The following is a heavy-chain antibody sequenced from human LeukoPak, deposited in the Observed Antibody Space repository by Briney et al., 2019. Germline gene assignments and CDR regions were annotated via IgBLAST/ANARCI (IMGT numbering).Heavy chain of an antibody. CDR3: ARGIGTSYDSSRDAFDI. J-gene: IGHJ3*02. V-gene: IGHV4-61*02. D-gene: IGHD3-22*01. CDR1: AGSTNSGDYY. Sequence: SQTLSLTXTVSAGSTNSGDYYWSWIRQPAGKGLEWTGRIYSPGTNYNYNPSVKSRVTISIDTSKNQFSLKLTSVTAADTAVYYCARGIGTSYDSSRDAFDIWGQGTMVTVSS. CDR2: IYSPGTN.